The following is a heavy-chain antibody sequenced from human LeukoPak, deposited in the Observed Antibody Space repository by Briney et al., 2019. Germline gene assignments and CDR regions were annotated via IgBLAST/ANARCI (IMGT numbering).Heavy chain of an antibody. CDR1: GFTFSSYG. CDR3: ARDDPSGSAFDI. J-gene: IGHJ3*02. CDR2: IWYDGSNK. Sequence: GGSLRLSCAASGFTFSSYGMHWVRQAPGKGLEWVAVIWYDGSNKYYADSVKGRFTISRDNSKNTLNLQMNSLRAEDTAVYYCARDDPSGSAFDIWGQGTMVTVSS. D-gene: IGHD1-26*01. V-gene: IGHV3-33*01.